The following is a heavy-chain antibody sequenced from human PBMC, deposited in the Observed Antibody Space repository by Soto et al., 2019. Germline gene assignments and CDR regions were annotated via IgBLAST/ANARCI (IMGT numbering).Heavy chain of an antibody. CDR2: IYYSGST. V-gene: IGHV4-31*03. CDR3: ARDVDSGHYYYGMDV. Sequence: SETLSLTCTVSGGSISSGGYYWSWIRQHPGKGLEWIGYIYYSGSTYYNPSLKSRVTISVDTSKNQFSLKLSSVTAADTAVYYCARDVDSGHYYYGMDVWGQGTXVTVSS. CDR1: GGSISSGGYY. J-gene: IGHJ6*02. D-gene: IGHD3-10*01.